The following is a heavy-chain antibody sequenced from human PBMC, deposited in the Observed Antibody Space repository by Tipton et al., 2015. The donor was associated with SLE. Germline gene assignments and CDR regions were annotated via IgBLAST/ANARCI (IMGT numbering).Heavy chain of an antibody. CDR2: IKQDGSEK. Sequence: GSLRLSCAASGFTFSSYWMSWVRQAPGKGLEWVANIKQDGSEKHYVDSVKGRFTISRDNAKNSLYLQMNSLRAEDTAVYYCASPGITGTGDYWGQGTLVTVSS. CDR1: GFTFSSYW. V-gene: IGHV3-7*01. J-gene: IGHJ4*02. CDR3: ASPGITGTGDY. D-gene: IGHD1-20*01.